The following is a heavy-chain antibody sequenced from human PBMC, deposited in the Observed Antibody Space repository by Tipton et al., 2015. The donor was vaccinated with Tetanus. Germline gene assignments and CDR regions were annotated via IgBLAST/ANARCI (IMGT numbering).Heavy chain of an antibody. J-gene: IGHJ6*02. V-gene: IGHV3-53*01. CDR3: ARDQEAGMDV. CDR1: GFTFSSYW. Sequence: SLRLSCAASGFTFSSYWMSWVRQAPGKGLEWVSVIYSGGSTYYADSVKGRFTISRDNSKNTLYLQMNSLRAEDTAVYYCARDQEAGMDVWGQGTTVTVSS. CDR2: IYSGGST.